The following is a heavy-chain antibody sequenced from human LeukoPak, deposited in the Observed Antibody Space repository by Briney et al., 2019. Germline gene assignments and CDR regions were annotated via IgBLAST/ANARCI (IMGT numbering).Heavy chain of an antibody. J-gene: IGHJ4*02. CDR2: ISWDGGST. D-gene: IGHD1-1*01. V-gene: IGHV3-43*01. CDR3: SKARETYTFVY. Sequence: GGSLRLSCAASGFTFDDYTMHWVRQAPGKGLEWVSLISWDGGSTYYADSVKGRFTISRDNSKNSLYLQMSSLRTEDTALYYCSKARETYTFVYWGQGTLVTVSS. CDR1: GFTFDDYT.